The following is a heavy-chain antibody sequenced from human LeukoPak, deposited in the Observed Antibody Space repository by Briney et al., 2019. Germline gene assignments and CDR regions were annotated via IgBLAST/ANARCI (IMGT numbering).Heavy chain of an antibody. CDR2: TRSCGLGT. V-gene: IGHV3-23*01. CDR1: GFTFSSYA. Sequence: GGSLRLSCAASGFTFSSYALSWVRQAPGKGLEWVSGTRSCGLGTYYADSVKGRFTMSRDNSKNTLYLQMNSLRAEDTARYYCVKGGRYCSSTSCYQIYYGMDVWGQGTTVTVSS. J-gene: IGHJ6*02. CDR3: VKGGRYCSSTSCYQIYYGMDV. D-gene: IGHD2-2*01.